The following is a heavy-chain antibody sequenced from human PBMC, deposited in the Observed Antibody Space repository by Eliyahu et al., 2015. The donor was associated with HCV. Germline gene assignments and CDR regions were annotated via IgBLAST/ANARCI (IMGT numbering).Heavy chain of an antibody. V-gene: IGHV3-48*01. D-gene: IGHD2/OR15-2a*01. CDR3: AVAGRGRNYNSRWRTGRGYYYGMDV. Sequence: EVQLVXSGGGLVQPGGSLXLSCAASGXIFSDYXLXWVRQAPGKGLEWVSFISSSSSTIYYTDSVKGRFTISRDNAKNSLYLQMNSLRTEDTAVYYCAVAGRGRNYNSRWRTGRGYYYGMDVWGQGTTVTVS. J-gene: IGHJ6*02. CDR2: ISSSSSTI. CDR1: GXIFSDYX.